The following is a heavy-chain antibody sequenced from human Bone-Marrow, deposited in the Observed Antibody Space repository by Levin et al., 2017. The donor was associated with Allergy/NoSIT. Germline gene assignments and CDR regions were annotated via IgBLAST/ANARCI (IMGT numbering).Heavy chain of an antibody. CDR1: GNTFSSYT. CDR3: AWGLGYCSPNSCLSFRVDA. V-gene: IGHV1-69*02. Sequence: SVKVSCKASGNTFSSYTFTWVRQAPGQGLEWMGRIIPILRMTNYAQKFQGRITITADKSTSTTYMELSSLRAEDAAVYFCAWGLGYCSPNSCLSFRVDAWGQGALVTVSS. CDR2: IIPILRMT. D-gene: IGHD2-15*01. J-gene: IGHJ5*02.